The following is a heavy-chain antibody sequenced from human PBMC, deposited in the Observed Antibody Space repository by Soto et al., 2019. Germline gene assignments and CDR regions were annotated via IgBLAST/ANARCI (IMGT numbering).Heavy chain of an antibody. CDR3: ARGAGYQLLIDYYGMDV. CDR1: GYTFTRYY. V-gene: IGHV1-46*01. D-gene: IGHD2-2*01. J-gene: IGHJ6*02. Sequence: APGKVSSKASGYTFTRYYMHWVRQAPGQGVEWMGISNLSRGSTSYAQKFQGRVTMTRDTSTSTVYTELSSLRSEDTAVYYCARGAGYQLLIDYYGMDVWGQGTTVTVSS. CDR2: SNLSRGST.